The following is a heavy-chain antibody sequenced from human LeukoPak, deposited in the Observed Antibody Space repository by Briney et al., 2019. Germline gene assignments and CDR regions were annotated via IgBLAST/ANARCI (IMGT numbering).Heavy chain of an antibody. D-gene: IGHD4-17*01. V-gene: IGHV3-30*04. CDR2: ISYDGSNK. J-gene: IGHJ4*02. CDR3: ARGSDDYGDPAFDY. CDR1: GFTFSQYA. Sequence: GGSLRLSCAASGFTFSQYAIHWVRQAPGKGLEWVAVISYDGSNKYYADSVKGRFTISRDNSKNTLDLQMNSLRAEDTAVYYCARGSDDYGDPAFDYWGQGTLVTVSS.